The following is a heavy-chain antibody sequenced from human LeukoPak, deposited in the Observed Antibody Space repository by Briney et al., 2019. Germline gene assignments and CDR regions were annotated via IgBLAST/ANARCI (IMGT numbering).Heavy chain of an antibody. CDR2: IKQDGSEK. V-gene: IGHV3-7*01. D-gene: IGHD2-8*01. Sequence: PGGSLRLSCAASGFTFSSYWMSWVRQAPGKGLEWVANIKQDGSEKYYVDSVKGRFTISRDNAKNSLYLQMNSLRAEDTAVYYCASEGGDCTNGVSYIVQYFQHWGQGTLVTVSS. CDR1: GFTFSSYW. CDR3: ASEGGDCTNGVSYIVQYFQH. J-gene: IGHJ1*01.